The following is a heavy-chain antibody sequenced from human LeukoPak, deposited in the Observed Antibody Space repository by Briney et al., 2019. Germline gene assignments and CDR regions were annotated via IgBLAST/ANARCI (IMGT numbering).Heavy chain of an antibody. CDR2: ISSSSSYI. D-gene: IGHD2-2*01. CDR1: GFTFSSYS. Sequence: GGSLRLSCAASGFTFSSYSMNWVRQAPGKGLEWVSSISSSSSYIYYADSVKGRFTIPRDNAKNSLYLQMNSLRAEDTAVYYCARAVRFCSSISCYDNCFDYWGQGTLVTVSS. V-gene: IGHV3-21*01. CDR3: ARAVRFCSSISCYDNCFDY. J-gene: IGHJ4*02.